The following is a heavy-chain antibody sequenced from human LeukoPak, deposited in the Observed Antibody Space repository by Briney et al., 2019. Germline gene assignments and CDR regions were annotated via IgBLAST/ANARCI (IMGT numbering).Heavy chain of an antibody. CDR1: GFTFSSYA. D-gene: IGHD4-17*01. Sequence: GGSLRLSCAASGFTFSSYAMSWVRQAPGKGLEWVSAISGSGGSTYYADSVKGRFTISRDNSKNTLYLQMNSLRAEDTAVYYCAKDLGETPPGYGDYVDTNDAFDIWGQGTMVTVSS. CDR3: AKDLGETPPGYGDYVDTNDAFDI. J-gene: IGHJ3*02. V-gene: IGHV3-23*01. CDR2: ISGSGGST.